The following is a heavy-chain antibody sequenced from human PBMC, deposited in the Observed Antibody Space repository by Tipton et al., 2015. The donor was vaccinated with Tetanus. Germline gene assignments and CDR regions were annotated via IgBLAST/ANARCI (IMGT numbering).Heavy chain of an antibody. D-gene: IGHD1-26*01. J-gene: IGHJ4*02. CDR2: VENGGST. CDR3: ARDVGGHYYFDF. Sequence: TLSLTCTVSGDFITSTSYYWGWIRQAPGKGLEWIGAVENGGSTYFNPSLKSRVTISADMSENQFSLRLNSVTAADTAVYYCARDVGGHYYFDFWGQGSLVTVSS. V-gene: IGHV4-39*07. CDR1: GDFITSTSYY.